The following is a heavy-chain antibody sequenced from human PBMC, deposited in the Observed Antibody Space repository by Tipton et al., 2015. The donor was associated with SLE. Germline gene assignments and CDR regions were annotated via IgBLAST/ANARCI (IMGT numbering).Heavy chain of an antibody. V-gene: IGHV4-4*07. Sequence: TLSLTCTVSGGFISTYYWSWIRQPAGKGLEWIGRVGSSGSPTYNPPLKRRVTMSVDTSTNQFSLKLTSVTGADTAVYYCARGGGSYYDYWGQGTLVTVSS. CDR2: VGSSGSP. CDR1: GGFISTYY. J-gene: IGHJ4*02. CDR3: ARGGGSYYDY. D-gene: IGHD1-26*01.